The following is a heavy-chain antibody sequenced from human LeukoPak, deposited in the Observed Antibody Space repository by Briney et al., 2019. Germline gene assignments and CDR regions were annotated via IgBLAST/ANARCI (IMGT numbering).Heavy chain of an antibody. CDR2: ISQDGSEK. J-gene: IGHJ4*02. CDR1: GLTFSNHW. V-gene: IGHV3-7*01. CDR3: AREPMYEGLVY. D-gene: IGHD2-8*01. Sequence: HPGGSLRLSCGVSGLTFSNHWFSWVRQAPGKGLEWVATISQDGSEKIYVDSVKGRFSISRDNAKSSLYLQMNSLRAEDAALYYCAREPMYEGLVYWGQGTLVTVSS.